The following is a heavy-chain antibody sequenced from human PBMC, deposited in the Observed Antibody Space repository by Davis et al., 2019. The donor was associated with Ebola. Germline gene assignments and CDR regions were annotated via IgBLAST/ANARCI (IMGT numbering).Heavy chain of an antibody. CDR3: ARGFLRDGFDI. D-gene: IGHD3-3*01. CDR2: TYYNSKWYN. V-gene: IGHV6-1*01. J-gene: IGHJ3*02. Sequence: PSQTLSLTCVLSGATASINRAACNWTRQSPSSGLEWLGRTYYNSKWYNDYAMSVKGRITINPDTSKNQFSLQLNSVTPEDTAVYYCARGFLRDGFDIWGQGTMITVSS. CDR1: GATASINRAA.